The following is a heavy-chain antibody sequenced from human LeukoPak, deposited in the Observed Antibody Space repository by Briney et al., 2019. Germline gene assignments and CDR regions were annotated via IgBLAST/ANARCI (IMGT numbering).Heavy chain of an antibody. Sequence: SETLSLTCTVSGGSISSGDYYWSWIRQPPGKGVEWIGYIYYRWSTYYNPSLKSRVTISVDTSKNQFSLKLSSVTAADTAVYYCARDRLNEGNHLDYLGQGTLVNGS. CDR1: GGSISSGDYY. J-gene: IGHJ4*02. CDR3: ARDRLNEGNHLDY. CDR2: IYYRWST. D-gene: IGHD4-23*01. V-gene: IGHV4-30-4*01.